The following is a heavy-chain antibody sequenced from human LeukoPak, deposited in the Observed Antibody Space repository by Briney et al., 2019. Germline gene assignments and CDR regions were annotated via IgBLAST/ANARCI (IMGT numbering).Heavy chain of an antibody. CDR3: ARWVVPAAINYYYYMDV. J-gene: IGHJ6*03. CDR1: GGSISSGGYY. Sequence: SETLSLTCTVSGGSISSGGYYWSWLRQPPGKGLEWIGYIYHSGSTYYNPSLKSRVTISVDRSKNQFSLKLSSVTAADTAVYYCARWVVPAAINYYYYMDVWGKGTTVTVSS. D-gene: IGHD2-2*01. V-gene: IGHV4-30-2*01. CDR2: IYHSGST.